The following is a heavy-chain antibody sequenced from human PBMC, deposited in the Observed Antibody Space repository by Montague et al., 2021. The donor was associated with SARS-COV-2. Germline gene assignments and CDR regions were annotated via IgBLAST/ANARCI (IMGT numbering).Heavy chain of an antibody. CDR3: ARSRENYNILTGYPYYFDY. Sequence: SLSLVCTVSGGSISRYYWNWIRQPPGKGLEWIAYIYYSGSTNYNPSLKSRVTISVDTSKNQFSLKLSSVTAANTAVYYCARSRENYNILTGYPYYFDYWGQGTLVTVSS. CDR2: IYYSGST. CDR1: GGSISRYY. D-gene: IGHD3-9*01. V-gene: IGHV4-59*01. J-gene: IGHJ4*02.